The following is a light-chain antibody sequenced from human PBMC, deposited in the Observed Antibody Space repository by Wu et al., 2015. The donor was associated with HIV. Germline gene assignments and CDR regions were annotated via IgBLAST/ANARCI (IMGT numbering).Light chain of an antibody. CDR2: GAS. Sequence: EIVLTQSPGTLSLSPGERATLSCRASQSVSSNYLAWYQQKLGQAPRLLIYGASSRATGIPDRFSGSGSGTDFTLTISRLEPEGFAVYSCQQYGSSPLTFGGGTKGGDQ. CDR3: QQYGSSPLT. J-gene: IGKJ4*01. V-gene: IGKV3-20*01. CDR1: QSVSSNY.